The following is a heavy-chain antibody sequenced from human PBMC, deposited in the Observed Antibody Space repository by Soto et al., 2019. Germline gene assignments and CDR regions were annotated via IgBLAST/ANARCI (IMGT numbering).Heavy chain of an antibody. CDR2: IIPIFGTA. D-gene: IGHD3-22*01. CDR1: GGTFSSYA. CDR3: ARDSPFGSGYADYYYYYGMDV. J-gene: IGHJ6*02. V-gene: IGHV1-69*01. Sequence: VKVSCKASGGTFSSYAISWVRQAPGQGLEWMGGIIPIFGTANYAQKFQGRVTITADESTSTAYMELSSLRSEDTAVYYCARDSPFGSGYADYYYYYGMDVWGQGTTVTVSS.